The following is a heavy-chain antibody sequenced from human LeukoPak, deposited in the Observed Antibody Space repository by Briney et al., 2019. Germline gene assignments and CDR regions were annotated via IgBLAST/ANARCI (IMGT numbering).Heavy chain of an antibody. D-gene: IGHD3-9*01. V-gene: IGHV4-59*08. CDR1: GGSISSYY. CDR3: ARQPPYYDILTGYPTRGFDP. Sequence: PSETLSLTCTVSGGSISSYYWSWIRQPPGKGLEWIGYIYYSGSTNYNPSLKSRVTISVDTSKNQFSLKLSSVTAADTAVYYCARQPPYYDILTGYPTRGFDPWGQGTLVTVSS. CDR2: IYYSGST. J-gene: IGHJ5*02.